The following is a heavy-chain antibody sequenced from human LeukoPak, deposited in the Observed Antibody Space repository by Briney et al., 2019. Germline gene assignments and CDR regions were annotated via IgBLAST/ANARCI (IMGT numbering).Heavy chain of an antibody. CDR3: ARARWTSDYFDY. CDR1: GGSFSGYY. Sequence: SETLSLTCAVYGGSFSGYYWSWIRQPPGNGLGWIGDIDDSGGTHYHPSLKSRVTISLDTSKNQFSLKLSSVTAADTAVYYCARARWTSDYFDYWGQGTLVTVSS. CDR2: IDDSGGT. V-gene: IGHV4-34*01. J-gene: IGHJ4*02. D-gene: IGHD2-15*01.